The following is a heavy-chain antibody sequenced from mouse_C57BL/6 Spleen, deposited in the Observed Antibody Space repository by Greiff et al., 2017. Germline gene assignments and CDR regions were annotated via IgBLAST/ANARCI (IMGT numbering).Heavy chain of an antibody. CDR1: GYTFTSYW. J-gene: IGHJ3*01. CDR3: ARGDSNCVGFAY. V-gene: IGHV1-61*01. D-gene: IGHD2-5*01. Sequence: QVQLQQPGAELVRPGSSVKLSCKASGYTFTSYWMDWVKQRPGQGLEWIGNIYPSDSETHYNQKFKDKATLTVDKSSSTAYMQLSSLTSEDSAVYYCARGDSNCVGFAYWGQGTLVTVSA. CDR2: IYPSDSET.